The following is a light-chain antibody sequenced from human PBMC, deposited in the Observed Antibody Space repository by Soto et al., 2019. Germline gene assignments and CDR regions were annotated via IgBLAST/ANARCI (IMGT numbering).Light chain of an antibody. V-gene: IGKV1-5*01. CDR2: DAS. Sequence: DIQMSHSPSTLSAYVGDRVTITCRASQSISSWLAWYQQKPGKAPKLLIYDASSLESGVPSRFSGSGSATEFTLTISSLQPDDCATYYCQQYNNYWTFCQGTMVDI. CDR3: QQYNNYWT. J-gene: IGKJ1*01. CDR1: QSISSW.